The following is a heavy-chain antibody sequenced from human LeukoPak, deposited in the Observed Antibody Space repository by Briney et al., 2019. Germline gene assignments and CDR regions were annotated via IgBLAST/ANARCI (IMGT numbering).Heavy chain of an antibody. V-gene: IGHV3-30*02. J-gene: IGHJ5*02. CDR3: AKRGEGVSNTWYMNNWFDP. CDR2: IRDDGSNK. CDR1: GFTFSNYG. D-gene: IGHD6-13*01. Sequence: GGSLRLSCAASGFTFSNYGMHWVRQAPGKGLEWVTFIRDDGSNKYYADSVKGRFTISRDNSKNTLYLQMNSLRAEDTAVYYCAKRGEGVSNTWYMNNWFDPWGQGTLVTVSS.